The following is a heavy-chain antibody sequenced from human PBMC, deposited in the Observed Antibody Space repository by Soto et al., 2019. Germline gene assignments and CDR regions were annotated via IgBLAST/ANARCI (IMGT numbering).Heavy chain of an antibody. D-gene: IGHD1-26*01. CDR3: ARRVVVGEVAGQYYYGMDV. Sequence: GASVKVSCKASGYTFTSYGISWVRQAPGQGLEWMGWISAYNGNTNYAQKLQGRVTMTTDTSTSTAYMELRSLRSDDTAMYYCARRVVVGEVAGQYYYGMDVWGQGTTVTVSS. J-gene: IGHJ6*02. CDR1: GYTFTSYG. CDR2: ISAYNGNT. V-gene: IGHV1-18*01.